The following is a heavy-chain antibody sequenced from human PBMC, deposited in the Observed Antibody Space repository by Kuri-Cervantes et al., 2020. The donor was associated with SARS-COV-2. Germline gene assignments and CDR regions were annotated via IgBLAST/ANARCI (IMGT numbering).Heavy chain of an antibody. D-gene: IGHD2-2*02. V-gene: IGHV3-23*01. CDR3: AKDRVPAAIQYYYYGMDV. J-gene: IGHJ6*02. CDR2: ISGSGSST. CDR1: GFTFSSYA. Sequence: GGSLRLSCAASGFTFSSYAMSWVRQAPGKGLEWVSAISGSGSSTYYADSVKGRFTISRDNSKNTLYLQMNSLRAEDTAVYYCAKDRVPAAIQYYYYGMDVWGQGTTVTVSS.